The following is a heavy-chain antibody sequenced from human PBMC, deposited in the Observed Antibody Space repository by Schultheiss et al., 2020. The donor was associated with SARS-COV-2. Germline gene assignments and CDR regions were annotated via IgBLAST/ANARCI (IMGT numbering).Heavy chain of an antibody. J-gene: IGHJ4*02. CDR2: INHSGST. CDR3: ARSQYCSSTSCYTAGWIQPFDY. Sequence: SQTLSLTCTVSNDSVSGYYWSWIRQPPGKGLEWIGEINHSGSTNYNPSLKSRVTISVDTSKNQFSLKLSSVTAADTAVYYCARSQYCSSTSCYTAGWIQPFDYWGQGTLVTVSS. V-gene: IGHV4-34*01. CDR1: NDSVSGYY. D-gene: IGHD2-2*02.